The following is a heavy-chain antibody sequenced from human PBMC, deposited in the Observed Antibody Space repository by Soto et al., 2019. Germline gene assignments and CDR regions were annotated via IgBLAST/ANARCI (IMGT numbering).Heavy chain of an antibody. D-gene: IGHD2-15*01. V-gene: IGHV4-34*01. J-gene: IGHJ4*01. Sequence: QVQLQQWGARLLKPSETLSLTCAVYGGAFSGYYWTWIRQPPGTGLEWIGEINHSASTNYNPSFKNRVPISVDTSKNQFSLKLTSVTAAHTAVYYCARDKITPLFDYWGHGDLVTVSS. CDR3: ARDKITPLFDY. CDR1: GGAFSGYY. CDR2: INHSAST.